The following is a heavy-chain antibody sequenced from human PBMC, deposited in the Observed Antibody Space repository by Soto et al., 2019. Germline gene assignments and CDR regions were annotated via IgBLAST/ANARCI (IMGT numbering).Heavy chain of an antibody. CDR1: GGTFSTYA. Sequence: QVQLVQSGAEVKKPGSSVKVSCTASGGTFSTYAISWVRQAPGQGLEWMGGIIPVFGTANYAQKFKGRVTITADESTRTAYMELRSLRSEDTALYYCTRGWGHDSGDYYCAYWGQGTLITVSS. D-gene: IGHD3-22*01. CDR2: IIPVFGTA. J-gene: IGHJ4*02. CDR3: TRGWGHDSGDYYCAY. V-gene: IGHV1-69*01.